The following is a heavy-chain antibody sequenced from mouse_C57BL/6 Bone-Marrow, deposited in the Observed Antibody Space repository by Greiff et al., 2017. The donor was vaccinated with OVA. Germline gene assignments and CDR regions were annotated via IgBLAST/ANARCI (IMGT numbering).Heavy chain of an antibody. CDR1: GYTFTSYW. D-gene: IGHD2-1*01. CDR2: IDPSDSET. V-gene: IGHV1-52*01. Sequence: VQLQQPGAELVRPGSSVKLSCKASGYTFTSYWMHWVKQRPIQGLEWIGNIDPSDSETHYNQKFKDKATLTVAKSSSTAYMQLSSLTSVDSAVYYCARRNFYYFDYWGQGTTLTVSS. J-gene: IGHJ2*01. CDR3: ARRNFYYFDY.